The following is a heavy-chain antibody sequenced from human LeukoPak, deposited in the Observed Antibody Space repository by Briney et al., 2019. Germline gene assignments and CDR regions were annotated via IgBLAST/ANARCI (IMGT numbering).Heavy chain of an antibody. D-gene: IGHD3/OR15-3a*01. Sequence: ASVKVSCKASGYTFTSYYMNWVRQAPGQGLEWMGIINPSRGRTTYAQKFQGRVTMTRDTSTSTVYMELTSLRSEDTAVFYCARGGLPARSWFDPWGQRTLVTVSS. J-gene: IGHJ5*02. V-gene: IGHV1-46*01. CDR2: INPSRGRT. CDR1: GYTFTSYY. CDR3: ARGGLPARSWFDP.